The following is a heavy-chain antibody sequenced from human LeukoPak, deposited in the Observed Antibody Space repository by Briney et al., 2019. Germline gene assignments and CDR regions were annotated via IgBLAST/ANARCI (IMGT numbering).Heavy chain of an antibody. J-gene: IGHJ6*03. V-gene: IGHV4-59*11. CDR2: IYYSGST. CDR1: GGSISSHY. CDR3: ARAPTGPYYYYVDV. Sequence: SETLSLTCTVSGGSISSHYWSWIRQPPGKGLEWIGYIYYSGSTNYNPSLKSRVTISVDTSKNQFSLKLKSVTAADTATYFCARAPTGPYYYYVDVWGKGTTVTISS.